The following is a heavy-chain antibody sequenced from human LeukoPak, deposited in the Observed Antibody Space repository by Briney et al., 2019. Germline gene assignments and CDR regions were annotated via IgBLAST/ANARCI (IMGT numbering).Heavy chain of an antibody. CDR1: GFTFSSYA. Sequence: PGGSLRLSCAASGFTFSSYAMSWVRQAPGKGLEWVSAISGSGGSTYYADSVKGRFTISRDNSKNTLYLQMNSLRAEDTAVYYCAKDVIHYYDSSGYPAYWGQGTLVTVSS. CDR3: AKDVIHYYDSSGYPAY. D-gene: IGHD3-22*01. J-gene: IGHJ4*02. V-gene: IGHV3-23*01. CDR2: ISGSGGST.